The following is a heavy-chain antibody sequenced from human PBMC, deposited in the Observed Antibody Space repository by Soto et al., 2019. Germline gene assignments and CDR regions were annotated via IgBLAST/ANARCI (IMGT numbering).Heavy chain of an antibody. CDR1: GFTFSSYA. CDR2: ISYDGSNK. CDR3: ARDDDRFGELFFDY. Sequence: QVQLVESGGGVVQPGRSLRLSCAASGFTFSSYAMHWVRQAPGKGLEWVAVISYDGSNKYYADSVKGRFTISRDNSKKALYLQMNSLRAEDTAVYYCARDDDRFGELFFDYWGQGTLVTVSS. J-gene: IGHJ4*02. V-gene: IGHV3-30-3*01. D-gene: IGHD3-10*01.